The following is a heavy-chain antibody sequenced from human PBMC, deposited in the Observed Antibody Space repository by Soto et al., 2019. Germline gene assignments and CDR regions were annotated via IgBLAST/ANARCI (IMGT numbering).Heavy chain of an antibody. D-gene: IGHD4-17*01. Sequence: QVQLVQSGAEVKKPGASVNVSCKVSGYTLNEVAMHWVRQAPGKGLEWLGGFDPDEAETIYAQHFQGRVTMTEDTSTDTVYMELSSLRSEDTALSFCTTYHGDYNFDHWGQGTRVTVSS. J-gene: IGHJ5*02. V-gene: IGHV1-24*01. CDR3: TTYHGDYNFDH. CDR1: GYTLNEVA. CDR2: FDPDEAET.